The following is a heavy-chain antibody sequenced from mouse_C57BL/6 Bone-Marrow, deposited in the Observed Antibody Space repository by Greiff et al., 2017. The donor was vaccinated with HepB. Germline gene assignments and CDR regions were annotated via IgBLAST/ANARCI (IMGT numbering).Heavy chain of an antibody. D-gene: IGHD1-1*01. CDR2: INPSNGGT. CDR1: GYTFTSYW. CDR3: AREGFTTVHVEN. J-gene: IGHJ2*01. Sequence: QVHVKQPGTELVKPGASVKLSCKASGYTFTSYWMHWVKQRPGQGLEWIGNINPSNGGTNYNEKFKSKATLTVDKSSSTAYMQLSSLTSEDSAVYYCAREGFTTVHVENWGQGTTLTVSS. V-gene: IGHV1-53*01.